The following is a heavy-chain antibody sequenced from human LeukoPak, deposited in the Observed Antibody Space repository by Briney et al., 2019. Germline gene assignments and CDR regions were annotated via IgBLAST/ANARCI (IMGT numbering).Heavy chain of an antibody. CDR2: IYHSGST. CDR1: GGSISSGGYS. D-gene: IGHD3-22*01. Sequence: PSETLSLTCTVSGGSISSGGYSWSWIRQPPGKGLEWIGYIYHSGSTYYNPSLKSRVTISVDRSKNQFSLKLSSVTAADTAVYYCASARPYYDSSGYYSYAFDIWGQGTMVTVSS. V-gene: IGHV4-30-2*01. J-gene: IGHJ3*02. CDR3: ASARPYYDSSGYYSYAFDI.